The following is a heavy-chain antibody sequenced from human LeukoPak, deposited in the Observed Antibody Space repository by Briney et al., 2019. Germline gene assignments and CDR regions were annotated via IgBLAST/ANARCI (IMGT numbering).Heavy chain of an antibody. CDR2: IYTSGNT. CDR3: AREDMQVAIYYFDY. D-gene: IGHD2-15*01. CDR1: GGSISSGSYY. Sequence: PSQTLSLTCTVSGGSISSGSYYWSWIRQPAGKGLEWIGRIYTSGNTNYNPSLESRVTISVDTSKNHFSLKLTSVTAADTAVYYCAREDMQVAIYYFDYWGQGTLVTVSS. V-gene: IGHV4-61*02. J-gene: IGHJ4*02.